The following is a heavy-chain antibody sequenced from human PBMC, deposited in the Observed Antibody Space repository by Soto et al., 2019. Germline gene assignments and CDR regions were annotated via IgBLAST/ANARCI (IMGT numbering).Heavy chain of an antibody. CDR3: ARAGFWYGSGIYGYGIDV. Sequence: EVQLVESGGGLVQPGGSLRLSCAASGFTFSSYAMHWVRQAPGKGLEYFSAISTNGGSTYYANSVKGRFTISRDNSKNTLYRQMGSLRVEDMAVYYCARAGFWYGSGIYGYGIDVWGQGTTVAVSS. V-gene: IGHV3-64*01. D-gene: IGHD3-10*01. CDR1: GFTFSSYA. J-gene: IGHJ6*02. CDR2: ISTNGGST.